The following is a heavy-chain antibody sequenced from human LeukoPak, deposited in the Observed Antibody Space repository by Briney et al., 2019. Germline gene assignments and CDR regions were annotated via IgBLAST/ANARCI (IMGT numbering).Heavy chain of an antibody. CDR1: GYSISSGYY. CDR2: IYPTGST. J-gene: IGHJ5*02. V-gene: IGHV4-38-2*02. CDR3: TRDTGTTGEVKFDP. Sequence: SETLSLTCTVSGYSISSGYYWGWIRQPPGKGLEWIGNIYPTGSTYYNPSLKIRVTISVDTSKNQFSLNLMSVTAADTAVYYCTRDTGTTGEVKFDPWGQGTLVTVSS. D-gene: IGHD4-17*01.